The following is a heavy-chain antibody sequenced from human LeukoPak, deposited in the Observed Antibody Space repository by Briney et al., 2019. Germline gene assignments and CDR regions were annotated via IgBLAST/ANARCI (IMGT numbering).Heavy chain of an antibody. Sequence: PGGSLRLSCAASGFTFSSYGMHWVRQAPGKGLEWVSYISSSSSTIYYADSVKGRFTISRDNAKNSLYLQMNSLRAEDTAVYYCARDMTTVGESDAFDIWGQGTMVTVSS. CDR2: ISSSSSTI. J-gene: IGHJ3*02. CDR3: ARDMTTVGESDAFDI. D-gene: IGHD4-23*01. V-gene: IGHV3-48*01. CDR1: GFTFSSYG.